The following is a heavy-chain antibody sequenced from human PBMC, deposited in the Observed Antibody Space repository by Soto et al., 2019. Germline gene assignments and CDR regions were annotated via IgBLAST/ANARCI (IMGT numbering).Heavy chain of an antibody. CDR3: ARGKRSYLSYVEY. V-gene: IGHV3-64D*06. CDR2: ISSNGGST. Sequence: GGSLRLSCSASGFTFSSYAMHWVRQAPGKGLEYVSAISSNGGSTYYADSVKGRFTISRDNSKNTLYLQMSSLRSDDTAVYYCARGKRSYLSYVEYWGQGTPVTVSS. CDR1: GFTFSSYA. D-gene: IGHD3-10*01. J-gene: IGHJ4*02.